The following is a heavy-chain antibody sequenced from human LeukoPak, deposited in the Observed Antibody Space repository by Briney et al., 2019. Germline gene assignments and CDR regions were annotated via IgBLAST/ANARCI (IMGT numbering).Heavy chain of an antibody. CDR1: GYTFTSYD. J-gene: IGHJ4*02. Sequence: ASVKVSCKASGYTFTSYDINWVGQATGQGGEWRGWMNPNSGNTGYAQKFQGRGTMTRNTSIRTAYMELSSLRSEDTAVYYCARVRFGNSGVDYWGQGTLVTVSS. CDR2: MNPNSGNT. CDR3: ARVRFGNSGVDY. V-gene: IGHV1-8*01. D-gene: IGHD4-23*01.